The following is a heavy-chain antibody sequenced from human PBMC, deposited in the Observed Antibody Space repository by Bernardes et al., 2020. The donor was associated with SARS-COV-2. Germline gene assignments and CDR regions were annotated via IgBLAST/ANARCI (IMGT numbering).Heavy chain of an antibody. D-gene: IGHD3-22*01. CDR3: ARDSPRYDSRGYMFDY. V-gene: IGHV1-18*04. J-gene: IGHJ4*02. Sequence: ASLEVGWKASGYTVTSYGISWVRQAPGQGLEWMGWISAYNGNTKYAQKLQGRVTMTTDTSTSTAYMELRSLRSDDTAVYYCARDSPRYDSRGYMFDYWGQGTLVTVSS. CDR1: GYTVTSYG. CDR2: ISAYNGNT.